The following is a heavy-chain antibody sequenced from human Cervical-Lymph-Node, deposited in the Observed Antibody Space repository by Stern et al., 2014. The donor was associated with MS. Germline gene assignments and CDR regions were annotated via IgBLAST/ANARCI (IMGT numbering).Heavy chain of an antibody. Sequence: QLVQSGAEVKKPGASVKVSCKASGYTFTGHFMHWVRQAPGQGLEWMGRIHPHSGGTEYAQKFQGRVTMTRDTSISTAYMELSRLRSDDKAVYYCARSAIEIAAPGHFDYWGQGTLVTVSS. V-gene: IGHV1-2*06. J-gene: IGHJ4*02. D-gene: IGHD6-13*01. CDR2: IHPHSGGT. CDR3: ARSAIEIAAPGHFDY. CDR1: GYTFTGHF.